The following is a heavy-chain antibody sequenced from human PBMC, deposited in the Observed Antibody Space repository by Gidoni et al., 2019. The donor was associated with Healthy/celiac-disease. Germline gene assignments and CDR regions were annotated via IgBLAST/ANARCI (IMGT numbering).Heavy chain of an antibody. J-gene: IGHJ4*02. CDR1: GFTFSSDA. CDR2: ISGSGGST. CDR3: AKPHSSSWPPY. D-gene: IGHD6-13*01. Sequence: EVQLLESGGGLVQSGGSLRLSCAASGFTFSSDAISWVRQAPGKGLEWVSAISGSGGSTYYADSVKGRFTSSRDNTKNTLYLQMNSLRAEDTAVYYCAKPHSSSWPPYWGQGTLVTVSS. V-gene: IGHV3-23*01.